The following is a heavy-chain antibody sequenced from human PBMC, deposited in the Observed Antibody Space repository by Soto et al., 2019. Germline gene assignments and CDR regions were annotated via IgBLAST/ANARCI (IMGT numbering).Heavy chain of an antibody. J-gene: IGHJ4*02. D-gene: IGHD3-16*02. Sequence: QVQLVESGGGLVKPGGSLRLSCAASGFTFSDYYMSWIRQAPGKGLEWVSYISSSGSTIYYADSVKGRFTISRDNAKKSXXLQMNSLRAEDTAVYYCARGPYDYVWGSDPPHFDYWGQGTLVTVSS. CDR1: GFTFSDYY. CDR2: ISSSGSTI. CDR3: ARGPYDYVWGSDPPHFDY. V-gene: IGHV3-11*01.